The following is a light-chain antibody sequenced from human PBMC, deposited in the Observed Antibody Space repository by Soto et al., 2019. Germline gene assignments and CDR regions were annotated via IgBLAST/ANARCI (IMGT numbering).Light chain of an antibody. CDR3: QQYYSFPPT. Sequence: VISIPKSPPLLPASTVYKPTIRRWMSQGISSYLAWYQQKPGKAPELLIYAASTLQSGVPSRFSGSGSGTDFTLTISCLQSEDFATYYCQQYYSFPPTFGQGTKVDIK. V-gene: IGKV1D-8*01. J-gene: IGKJ1*01. CDR1: QGISSY. CDR2: AAS.